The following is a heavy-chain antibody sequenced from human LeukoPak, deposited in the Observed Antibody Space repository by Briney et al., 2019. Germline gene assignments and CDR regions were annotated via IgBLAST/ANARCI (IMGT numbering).Heavy chain of an antibody. V-gene: IGHV4-59*01. D-gene: IGHD3-22*01. CDR2: IYYSGST. J-gene: IGHJ3*02. CDR3: ARDYHPYYYDSSGYYEHYAFDI. CDR1: GGSISSYY. Sequence: SETLSLTCTVSGGSISSYYWSWIRQPPGKGLEWIGYIYYSGSTNYNPSLKSRVTISVDTSKNQFSLKLSSVTAAGTAVYYCARDYHPYYYDSSGYYEHYAFDIWGQGTMVTVSS.